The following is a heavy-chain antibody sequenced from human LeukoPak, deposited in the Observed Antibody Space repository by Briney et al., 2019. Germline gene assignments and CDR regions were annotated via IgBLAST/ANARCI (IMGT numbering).Heavy chain of an antibody. V-gene: IGHV4-61*02. J-gene: IGHJ4*02. CDR3: ANYIGYCTNGVCYTGDY. D-gene: IGHD2-8*01. CDR2: IYTSGST. CDR1: GGSISSGSYY. Sequence: SSQTLSLTCTVSGGSISSGSYYWSWIRQPAGKGLEWIGRIYTSGSTNYNPSLKSRATISVDTSKNQFSLKLSSVTAADTAVYYCANYIGYCTNGVCYTGDYWGQGTLVTVSS.